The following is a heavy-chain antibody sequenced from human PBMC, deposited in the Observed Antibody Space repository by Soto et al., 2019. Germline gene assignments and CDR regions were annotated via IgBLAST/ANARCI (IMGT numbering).Heavy chain of an antibody. J-gene: IGHJ6*02. CDR2: INPNSGGT. CDR3: ARHGDIVEGLAV. D-gene: IGHD2-15*01. V-gene: IGHV1-2*02. Sequence: ASVKVSCKASGYTFTGYYMHWVLQAPGQGLEWMGWINPNSGGTNYAQKFQGRVTMTRDTSISTAYMELSRLRSDETAVYYCARHGDIVEGLAVWCQANKVTVYS. CDR1: GYTFTGYY.